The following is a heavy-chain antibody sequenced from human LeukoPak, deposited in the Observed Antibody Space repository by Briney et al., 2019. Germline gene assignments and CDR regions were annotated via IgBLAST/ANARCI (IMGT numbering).Heavy chain of an antibody. CDR2: IYYSGST. Sequence: PSETLSLTCTVSGGSISSYYWSWIRQPPGKGLEWIGYIYYSGSTNYNPSLKSRVTISVDTSKNQFFLKLSSVTAADTAVYYCARGGRRDGYSMWTYWGQGTLVTVSS. J-gene: IGHJ4*02. D-gene: IGHD5-24*01. CDR3: ARGGRRDGYSMWTY. V-gene: IGHV4-59*01. CDR1: GGSISSYY.